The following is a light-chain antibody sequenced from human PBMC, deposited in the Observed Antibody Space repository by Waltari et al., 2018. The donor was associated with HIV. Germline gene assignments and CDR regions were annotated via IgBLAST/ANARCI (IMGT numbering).Light chain of an antibody. CDR1: QSVSSY. Sequence: EMVLTQSPATLSLSPGERVTLSCRARQSVSSYLAWYQQKPGQAPRRLIYDASNRATGIPARFSGSGSGTDFTLTISSLEPEDFAVYYCQQRSNWPPWTFGQGTKVEIK. V-gene: IGKV3-11*01. CDR3: QQRSNWPPWT. CDR2: DAS. J-gene: IGKJ1*01.